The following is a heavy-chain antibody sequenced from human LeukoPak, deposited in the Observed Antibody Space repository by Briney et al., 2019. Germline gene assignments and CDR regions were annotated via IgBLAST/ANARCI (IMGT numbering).Heavy chain of an antibody. D-gene: IGHD2-2*01. Sequence: QTLSLTCAISGDSVSSNSVTWNWIRQSPSRGLEWLGGTYYRSTWYNDYAVSVRGRITVNPDTSKNQFSLHLNSVTPEDTAVYYCARRLTQYDCFDPWGQGILVTVSS. CDR1: GDSVSSNSVT. V-gene: IGHV6-1*01. J-gene: IGHJ5*02. CDR3: ARRLTQYDCFDP. CDR2: TYYRSTWYN.